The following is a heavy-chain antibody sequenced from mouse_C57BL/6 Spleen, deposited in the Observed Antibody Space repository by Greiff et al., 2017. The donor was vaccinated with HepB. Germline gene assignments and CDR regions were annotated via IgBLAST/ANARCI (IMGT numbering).Heavy chain of an antibody. Sequence: VQLKESGPELVKPGASVKISCKASGYSFTDYNMNWVKQINGKSLEWIEVINPNYGTTSYNQKFKGKATLTVDQSSSSAYMQLNSLTSEDSAVYYCARGTTVVGPYIDYWGQGTTLTVAS. CDR3: ARGTTVVGPYIDY. CDR1: GYSFTDYN. J-gene: IGHJ2*01. CDR2: INPNYGTT. V-gene: IGHV1-39*01. D-gene: IGHD1-1*01.